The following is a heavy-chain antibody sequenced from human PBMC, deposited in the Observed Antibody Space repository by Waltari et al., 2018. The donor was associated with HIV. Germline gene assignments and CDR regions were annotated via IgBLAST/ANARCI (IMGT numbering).Heavy chain of an antibody. CDR3: AKDLNGYDRFDY. J-gene: IGHJ4*02. CDR1: GFTFSSFA. D-gene: IGHD5-12*01. CDR2: ISGTGART. V-gene: IGHV3-23*01. Sequence: EVQLLESGGGLVQPGGSLRLSCAASGFTFSSFAMSWVRQAPGNGLECVSAISGTGARTYYADSVKCRFTISRDNSKNTLYLQMNSLRADDTALYYCAKDLNGYDRFDYWGQGTLVTVSS.